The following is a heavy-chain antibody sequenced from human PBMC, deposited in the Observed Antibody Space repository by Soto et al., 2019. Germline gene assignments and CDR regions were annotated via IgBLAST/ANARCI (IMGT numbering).Heavy chain of an antibody. CDR1: GGTFSSYA. CDR3: ARGIAARRVYYYGMDV. CDR2: IIPIFGTA. V-gene: IGHV1-69*06. D-gene: IGHD6-6*01. Sequence: SVKVSCKASGGTFSSYAISWVRQAPGQGLEWMGGIIPIFGTANYAQKFQGRVTITADKSTSTAYMELSSLRSEDTAMYYCARGIAARRVYYYGMDVWGQGTTVTVSS. J-gene: IGHJ6*02.